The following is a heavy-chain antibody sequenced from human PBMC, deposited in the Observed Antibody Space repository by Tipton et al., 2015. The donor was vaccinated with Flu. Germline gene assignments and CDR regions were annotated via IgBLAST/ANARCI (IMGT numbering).Heavy chain of an antibody. CDR2: LYTSGST. CDR1: GGSISSGSHY. CDR3: ARTRSGNYLDDAFDI. D-gene: IGHD1-26*01. J-gene: IGHJ3*02. Sequence: TLSLTCTVSGGSISSGSHYWSWIRQPAGRGLEWIGQLYTSGSTNYSPSLQSRVTMSVDTAKNQFSLKLSSVTAADTAVYYCARTRSGNYLDDAFDIWGQVTLVTVSS. V-gene: IGHV4-61*09.